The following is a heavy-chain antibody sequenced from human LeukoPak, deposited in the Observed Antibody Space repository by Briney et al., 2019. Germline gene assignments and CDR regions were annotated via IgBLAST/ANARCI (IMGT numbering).Heavy chain of an antibody. CDR2: IYSSGST. J-gene: IGHJ4*02. D-gene: IGHD4/OR15-4a*01. Sequence: KPSETLSLTCTVSGGSISSYHWSWIRQPPGKGLECIGYIYSSGSTNYNPSLKSRVTISLDTSKNQFSLILRSVTATDTAMYYCARDGVVTMKLDYWGQGTLVTVSS. V-gene: IGHV4-4*08. CDR1: GGSISSYH. CDR3: ARDGVVTMKLDY.